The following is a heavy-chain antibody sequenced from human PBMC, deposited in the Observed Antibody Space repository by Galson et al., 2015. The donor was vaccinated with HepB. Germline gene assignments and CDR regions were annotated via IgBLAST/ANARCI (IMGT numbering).Heavy chain of an antibody. CDR2: ISTSSSII. J-gene: IGHJ4*02. D-gene: IGHD3-16*01. CDR1: GFTFSSYS. V-gene: IGHV3-48*01. CDR3: ARDGGDSNFDY. Sequence: SLRLSCAASGFTFSSYSMNWVRQAPGKGLEWVSYISTSSSIIYYADSVKGRFTISRDNAKKSLYLQMNSLRAEDTAMYFCARDGGDSNFDYRGQGTLVTVSS.